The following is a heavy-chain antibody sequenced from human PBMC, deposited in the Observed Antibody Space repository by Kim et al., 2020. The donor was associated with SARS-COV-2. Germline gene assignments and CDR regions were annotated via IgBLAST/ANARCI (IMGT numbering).Heavy chain of an antibody. CDR3: ARGGVPLWGFDY. Sequence: SETLSLTCSVYGGSFSGYYWSWIRQPPGKGLEWIGEINHSGSTNYNPSLKSRVTISVDTSKNQFSLKLSSVTAADTAVYYCARGGVPLWGFDYWGQGTLVTVSS. CDR1: GGSFSGYY. D-gene: IGHD2-21*01. J-gene: IGHJ4*02. V-gene: IGHV4-34*01. CDR2: INHSGST.